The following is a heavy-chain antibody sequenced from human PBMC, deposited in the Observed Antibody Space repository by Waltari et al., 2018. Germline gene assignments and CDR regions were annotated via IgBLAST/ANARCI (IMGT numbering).Heavy chain of an antibody. J-gene: IGHJ4*02. CDR1: GGSISSSGYY. Sequence: QLQLQESGPGLVKPSETLSLTCTVSGGSISSSGYYWGWIRQPPGKGLAGLGSIYYRGSTYYNPSLKSRVTISVDTSKNQFSLKVSSVTAADTAVYYCARHESWSGVGNYWGQGALVTVSS. V-gene: IGHV4-39*01. CDR3: ARHESWSGVGNY. CDR2: IYYRGST. D-gene: IGHD3-10*01.